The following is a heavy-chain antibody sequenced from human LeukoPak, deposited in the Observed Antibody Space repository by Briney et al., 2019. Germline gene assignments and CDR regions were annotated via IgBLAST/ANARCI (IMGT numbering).Heavy chain of an antibody. CDR2: IYYSGST. Sequence: SETLSLTCTVSGGSLSSYYWSWIRQPPGKGLEWIGYIYYSGSTNYNPSLKSRVTISVDTSKDQFSLKLSSVTAADTAVYYCARTTEGGYTYDYFYYYYMDVWGKGTTVTISS. D-gene: IGHD5-18*01. V-gene: IGHV4-59*01. J-gene: IGHJ6*03. CDR3: ARTTEGGYTYDYFYYYYMDV. CDR1: GGSLSSYY.